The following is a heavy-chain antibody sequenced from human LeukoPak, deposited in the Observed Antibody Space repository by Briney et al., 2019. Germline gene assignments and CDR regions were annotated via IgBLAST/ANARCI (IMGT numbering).Heavy chain of an antibody. CDR1: GGSNSSYC. CDR2: ISYPRCT. V-gene: IGHV4-59*12. J-gene: IGHJ4*02. CDR3: ARGAVCFVS. D-gene: IGHD6-19*01. Sequence: SETLSLTCPVSGGSNSSYCVSWLRQPPGKGLEGIGYISYPRCTDYTPSLRSRDPLSGDISKNRFSLKVSSVAAADRAVYYCARGAVCFVSWGQGSLVSGCS.